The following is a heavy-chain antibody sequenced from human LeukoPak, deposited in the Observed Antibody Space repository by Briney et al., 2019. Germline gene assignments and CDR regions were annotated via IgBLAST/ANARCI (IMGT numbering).Heavy chain of an antibody. J-gene: IGHJ4*02. Sequence: SETLSLTCTVSGGSISSGSYYWSWIRQPAGKGLEWIGRIYTSGSTNYNPSLKSRVTISVDTSKNQFSLKLSSVTAADTAVYYCARLGRQNTFDYWGQGTLVTVSS. CDR3: ARLGRQNTFDY. CDR2: IYTSGST. D-gene: IGHD2/OR15-2a*01. V-gene: IGHV4-61*02. CDR1: GGSISSGSYY.